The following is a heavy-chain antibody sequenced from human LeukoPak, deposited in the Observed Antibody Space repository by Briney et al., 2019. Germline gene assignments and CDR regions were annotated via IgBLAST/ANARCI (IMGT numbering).Heavy chain of an antibody. Sequence: GGSLRLSCAASGFTFSSYEMNWVRQAPGKGLEWVSYISSSGSTIYYADSVKGRFTISRDNAKNSLYLQMNSLRAEDTAVYYCASYGSGRFVDYWGQGTLVTVSS. CDR1: GFTFSSYE. J-gene: IGHJ4*02. CDR3: ASYGSGRFVDY. D-gene: IGHD3-10*01. CDR2: ISSSGSTI. V-gene: IGHV3-48*03.